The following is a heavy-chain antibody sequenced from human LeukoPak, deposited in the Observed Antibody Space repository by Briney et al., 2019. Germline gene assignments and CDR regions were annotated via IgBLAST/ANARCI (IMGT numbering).Heavy chain of an antibody. J-gene: IGHJ4*02. D-gene: IGHD4-17*01. Sequence: GGSLRISCAASGFTVSSNYMSWVRQAPGKGLEWVSVIYSGGSTYYADSVKGRFTISRDNSKNTLYLQMNSLRAEDTAVYYCARVSYGDYEYYFDYWGQGTLVTVSS. CDR2: IYSGGST. CDR1: GFTVSSNY. V-gene: IGHV3-53*01. CDR3: ARVSYGDYEYYFDY.